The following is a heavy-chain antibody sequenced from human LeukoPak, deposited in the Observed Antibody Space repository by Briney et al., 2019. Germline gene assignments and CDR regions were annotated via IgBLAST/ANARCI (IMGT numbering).Heavy chain of an antibody. CDR3: ARDPRTGWVAATITHTFHY. D-gene: IGHD2-15*01. CDR2: ISSSSSYI. CDR1: GFTFTGFS. V-gene: IGHV3-21*01. J-gene: IGHJ4*02. Sequence: KPGGSLRLSCAASGFTFTGFSMHWVRQAPGKGLEWVSSISSSSSYIYYADSVKGRFTISRDNAKNSLYLQMNSLKAEDTAVYYCARDPRTGWVAATITHTFHYWGQGTLVTVSS.